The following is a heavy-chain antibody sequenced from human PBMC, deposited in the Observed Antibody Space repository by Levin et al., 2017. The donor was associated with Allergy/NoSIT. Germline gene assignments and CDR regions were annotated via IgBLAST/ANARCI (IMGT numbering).Heavy chain of an antibody. Sequence: GGSLRLSCTASGFSFSDSWMHWVRQAPGEGLLWVARINEGGSTINYADSVKGRFTISRDNAKDTVYLQMNSLRVEDTAVYYCVKDCLQCGSWGDDFESWGQGTLVTVSS. J-gene: IGHJ4*02. V-gene: IGHV3-74*01. CDR2: INEGGSTI. D-gene: IGHD3-16*01. CDR3: VKDCLQCGSWGDDFES. CDR1: GFSFSDSW.